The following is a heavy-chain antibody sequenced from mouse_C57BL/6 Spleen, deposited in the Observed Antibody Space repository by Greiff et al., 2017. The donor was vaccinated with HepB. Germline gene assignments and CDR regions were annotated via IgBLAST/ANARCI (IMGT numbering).Heavy chain of an antibody. D-gene: IGHD1-1*01. CDR2: IYPSDSET. J-gene: IGHJ1*03. CDR1: GYTFTSYW. CDR3: ARPYYGSSYRYFDV. Sequence: QVQLQQPGAELVRPGSSVKLSCKASGYTFTSYWMDWVKQRPGQGLEWIGNIYPSDSETHYNQKFKDKATLTVDKSSSTAYMQLSSLTSEDSAVYYCARPYYGSSYRYFDVWGTGTTVTVSS. V-gene: IGHV1-61*01.